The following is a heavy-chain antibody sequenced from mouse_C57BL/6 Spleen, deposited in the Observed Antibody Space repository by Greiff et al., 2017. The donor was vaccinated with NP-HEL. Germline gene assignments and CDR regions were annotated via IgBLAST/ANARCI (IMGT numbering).Heavy chain of an antibody. CDR1: GYAFSRYW. CDR2: IYPGDGDT. D-gene: IGHD1-1*01. V-gene: IGHV1-80*01. J-gene: IGHJ2*01. CDR3: ARFITTAFDY. Sequence: LVESGAELVKPGASVKISCKASGYAFSRYWMNWVKQRPGKGLEWIGQIYPGDGDTNYNGKFKGKATLTADKSSSTAYMQLSSLTSEDSAVYFCARFITTAFDYWGQGTTLTVSS.